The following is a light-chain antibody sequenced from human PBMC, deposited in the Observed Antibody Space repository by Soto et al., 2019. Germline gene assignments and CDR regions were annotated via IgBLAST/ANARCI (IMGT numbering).Light chain of an antibody. CDR3: CSYAHISTFVV. V-gene: IGLV2-23*03. J-gene: IGLJ2*01. CDR1: SSDVGSYNL. CDR2: EGS. Sequence: QSALTQPASVSGSPGQSITISCTGTSSDVGSYNLVSWYQQHPGKAPKLMIYEGSKRPSGVSNRFSGSKSGNMASLTISGLQAEDEADYYCCSYAHISTFVVFGGGTKLTVL.